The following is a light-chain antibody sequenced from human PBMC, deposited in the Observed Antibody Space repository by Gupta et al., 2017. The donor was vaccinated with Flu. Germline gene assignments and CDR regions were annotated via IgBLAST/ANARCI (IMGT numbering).Light chain of an antibody. Sequence: QSALTQPASVSGSPGQSVTISCTGTNTDIGSYNFVSWYQRHAGKAPKVIIYEVTNRPSGVSDRFSGSKSGNTASLTISGLQVEDEADYFCSSSTSTSPSYVFGTGTQVYVL. CDR2: EVT. J-gene: IGLJ1*01. CDR3: SSSTSTSPSYV. CDR1: NTDIGSYNF. V-gene: IGLV2-14*01.